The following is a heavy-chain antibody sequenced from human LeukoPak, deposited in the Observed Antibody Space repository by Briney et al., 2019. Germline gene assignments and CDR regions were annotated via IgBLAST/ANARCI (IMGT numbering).Heavy chain of an antibody. Sequence: GGSLRLSCAASGFTFSSYAMSWVRQAPGKGLEWVSAISGSGGSTYYADSVEGRFTISRDNSKNTLYLQMNSLRAEDTAVYYCAKGSHDSSGYSRFDPWGQGTQVTVSS. CDR1: GFTFSSYA. J-gene: IGHJ5*02. V-gene: IGHV3-23*01. CDR3: AKGSHDSSGYSRFDP. CDR2: ISGSGGST. D-gene: IGHD3-22*01.